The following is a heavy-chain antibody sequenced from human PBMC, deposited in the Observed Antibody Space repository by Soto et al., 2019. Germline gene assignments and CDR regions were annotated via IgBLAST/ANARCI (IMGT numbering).Heavy chain of an antibody. V-gene: IGHV3-33*01. CDR1: GFTFSSYG. CDR2: IWYDGSNK. J-gene: IGHJ6*02. CDR3: AREEIVVVAATLYYYGMDV. D-gene: IGHD2-15*01. Sequence: PGGSLRLSCAASGFTFSSYGMHWVRQAPGKGLEWVAVIWYDGSNKYYADSVKGRFTISRDNSKNTLYLQMNSLRAEDTAVYYCAREEIVVVAATLYYYGMDVWGQGTTVTVSS.